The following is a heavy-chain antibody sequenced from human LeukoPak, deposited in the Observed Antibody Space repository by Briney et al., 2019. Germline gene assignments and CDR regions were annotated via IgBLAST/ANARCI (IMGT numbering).Heavy chain of an antibody. CDR3: ARAYYDILTGYPPDAFDI. D-gene: IGHD3-9*01. J-gene: IGHJ3*02. CDR2: IYHSGHT. Sequence: PSETLSLTCGVSGYSISSGYYWGWIRPPPGKGLEWIGSIYHSGHTYRNPYLKSRVTMSVDTSKNQFSLKLTSGIAADTAVYYCARAYYDILTGYPPDAFDIWGQGTMVTVSS. CDR1: GYSISSGYY. V-gene: IGHV4-38-2*01.